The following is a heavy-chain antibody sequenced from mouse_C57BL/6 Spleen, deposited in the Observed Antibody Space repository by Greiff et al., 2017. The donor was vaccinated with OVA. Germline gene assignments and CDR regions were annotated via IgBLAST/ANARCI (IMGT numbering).Heavy chain of an antibody. CDR3: ARGAYDGYYVFDY. J-gene: IGHJ2*01. D-gene: IGHD2-3*01. Sequence: VQLQESGPGLVQPSQSLSITCTVSGFSLTSYGVHWVRQSPGKGLEWLGVIWSGGSTDYNAAFISRLSISKDNSKSQVFFKMNSLQADDTAIYYCARGAYDGYYVFDYWGQGTTLTVSS. V-gene: IGHV2-2*01. CDR2: IWSGGST. CDR1: GFSLTSYG.